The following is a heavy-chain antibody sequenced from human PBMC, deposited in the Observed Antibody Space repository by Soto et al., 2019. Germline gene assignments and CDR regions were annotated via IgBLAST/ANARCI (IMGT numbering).Heavy chain of an antibody. CDR3: ARDQSYYYYGMDV. J-gene: IGHJ6*02. CDR1: GFTFSSYA. CDR2: ISYDGSNK. Sequence: PGGSLRLSCAASGFTFSSYAMHWVRQAPGKGLEWVAVISYDGSNKYYADSVKGRFTISRDNSKNTLYLQMNSLRAEDTAVYYCARDQSYYYYGMDVWGQGTTVTAP. V-gene: IGHV3-30-3*01.